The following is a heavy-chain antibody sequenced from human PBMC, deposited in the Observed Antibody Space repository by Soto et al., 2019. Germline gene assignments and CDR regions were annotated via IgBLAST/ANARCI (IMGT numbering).Heavy chain of an antibody. V-gene: IGHV3-30-3*01. CDR2: ISYDGSNK. J-gene: IGHJ4*02. D-gene: IGHD3-3*01. Sequence: QVQLVESGGGVVQPGRSLRLSCAASGFTFSGYAVHWVRQAPGKGLEWVAVISYDGSNKYYADSVKGRFTISRDNSKNKLYLQMNSLRAEDTAVYYCARETHLYDFWSGYYGYWGQGTLVTVSS. CDR3: ARETHLYDFWSGYYGY. CDR1: GFTFSGYA.